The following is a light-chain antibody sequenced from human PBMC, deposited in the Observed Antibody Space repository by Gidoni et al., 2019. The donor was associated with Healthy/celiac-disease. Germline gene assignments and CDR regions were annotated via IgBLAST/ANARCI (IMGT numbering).Light chain of an antibody. J-gene: IGKJ1*01. CDR2: AAS. Sequence: DIQMTQYPSSLSASVGDRVTITCRARQSISSYLNWYQQKPGNAPKLLIYAASSLQSGVPSRFSGSGSGTDFTLTISSLQPEDFATYYCQQSYSTPRTFGQGTKVEIK. CDR1: QSISSY. V-gene: IGKV1-39*01. CDR3: QQSYSTPRT.